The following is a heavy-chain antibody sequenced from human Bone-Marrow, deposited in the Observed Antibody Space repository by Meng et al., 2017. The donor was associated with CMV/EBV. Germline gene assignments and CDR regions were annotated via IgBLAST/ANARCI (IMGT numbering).Heavy chain of an antibody. D-gene: IGHD2-2*01. J-gene: IGHJ5*02. V-gene: IGHV3-23*01. CDR1: GGSFSGYY. CDR3: ANGPDCSSTSCENWFDP. CDR2: ISGSGGST. Sequence: ETLSLTCAVYGGSFSGYYWSWIRQAPGKGLEWVSAISGSGGSTYYADSVKGRFTISRDNSKNTLYLQMNSLRAEDTAVYYCANGPDCSSTSCENWFDPWGQGTLVTVSS.